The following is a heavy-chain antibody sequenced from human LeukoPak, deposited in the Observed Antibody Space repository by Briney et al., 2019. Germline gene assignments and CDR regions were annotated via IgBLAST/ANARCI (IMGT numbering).Heavy chain of an antibody. V-gene: IGHV4-59*08. D-gene: IGHD3-10*02. CDR2: ISYNGIT. CDR1: GGSIREYY. Sequence: PSETLSLTCAVSGGSIREYYWSWIRQPPGKGLEWIAYISYNGITNYSPSLKSRVTISVDTSKNQFSLKRSAVTAADTAVYYCARHMSGDYDYWGQGTLVTVSS. J-gene: IGHJ4*02. CDR3: ARHMSGDYDY.